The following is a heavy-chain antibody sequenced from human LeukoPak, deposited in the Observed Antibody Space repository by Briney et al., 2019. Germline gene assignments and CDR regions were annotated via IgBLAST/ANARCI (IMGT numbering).Heavy chain of an antibody. D-gene: IGHD6-19*01. V-gene: IGHV3-23*01. CDR1: GFSISNYP. J-gene: IGHJ4*02. CDR2: IGSDGKT. Sequence: GGSLRLSCAASGFSISNYPMTWVRQAPGKGLEWVSAIGSDGKTYYADSVKDRFTISRDNSKNTLYLQMNSLRAEDTAVYHCARQADRSGWWNDYWGQGALVAVSS. CDR3: ARQADRSGWWNDY.